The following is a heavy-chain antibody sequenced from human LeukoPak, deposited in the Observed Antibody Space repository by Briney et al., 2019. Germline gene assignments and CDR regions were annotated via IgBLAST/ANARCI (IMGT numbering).Heavy chain of an antibody. CDR2: INPNSGGI. V-gene: IGHV1-2*02. D-gene: IGHD6-13*01. CDR3: ARAWYSSSWYLVY. Sequence: ASVKVSCKASGYTFTGYYMHWVRQAPGQGLEWMGWINPNSGGINYAQKFQGRVTMTRDTSISTAYMELSRLRSDDTAVYYCARAWYSSSWYLVYWGQGTLVTVSS. J-gene: IGHJ4*02. CDR1: GYTFTGYY.